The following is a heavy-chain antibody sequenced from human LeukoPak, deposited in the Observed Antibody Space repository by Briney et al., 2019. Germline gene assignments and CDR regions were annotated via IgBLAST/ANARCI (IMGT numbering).Heavy chain of an antibody. CDR2: ISSSSSTV. CDR3: ARDRFYGPGSYQNAGGCFDN. V-gene: IGHV3-48*02. J-gene: IGHJ4*02. CDR1: GFTFSTYS. Sequence: GGSLRLSCAASGFTFSTYSMNWVRQAPGKGLEWVSYISSSSSTVFYADSVKGRFTVSRDNARTSPYLQLNSLRDEDTALYYCARDRFYGPGSYQNAGGCFDNWGQGTLVTVSS. D-gene: IGHD3-10*01.